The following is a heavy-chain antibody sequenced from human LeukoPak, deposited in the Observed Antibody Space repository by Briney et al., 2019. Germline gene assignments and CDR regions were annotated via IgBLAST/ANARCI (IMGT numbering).Heavy chain of an antibody. Sequence: GGSLRLSCAASGFTFSSYGMHWVRQVPGKGLGWVAVISYDGSNKYYADSVKGRFTISRDNSKNTLYLQMNSLRAEDTAVYYCAKDLGFMVRGVHYGMDVWGKGTTVTVSS. CDR2: ISYDGSNK. D-gene: IGHD3-10*01. J-gene: IGHJ6*04. CDR1: GFTFSSYG. CDR3: AKDLGFMVRGVHYGMDV. V-gene: IGHV3-30*18.